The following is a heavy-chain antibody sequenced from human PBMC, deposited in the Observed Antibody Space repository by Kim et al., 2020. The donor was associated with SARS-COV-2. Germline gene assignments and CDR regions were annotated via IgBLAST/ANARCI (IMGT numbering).Heavy chain of an antibody. CDR3: ARGLAGGMAPFDY. J-gene: IGHJ4*02. V-gene: IGHV6-1*01. D-gene: IGHD2-15*01. Sequence: YGVTVKGRITINSDTPKNQFSLQLNTVTPEDTAVYYCARGLAGGMAPFDYWGQGTLVTGSS.